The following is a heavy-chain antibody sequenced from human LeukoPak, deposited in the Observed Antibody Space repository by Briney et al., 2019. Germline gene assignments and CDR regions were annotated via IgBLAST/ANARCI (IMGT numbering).Heavy chain of an antibody. Sequence: GGSLRLSCAASGFTFSSYAMHWVRQAPGKGLEWVAVISYDGSNKYYADSVRGRFTISRDNSKNTLYLQMNSLRAEDTAIYYCTFNSGWSGVFDYWGQGTLVTVSS. CDR2: ISYDGSNK. CDR1: GFTFSSYA. V-gene: IGHV3-30*04. J-gene: IGHJ4*02. CDR3: TFNSGWSGVFDY. D-gene: IGHD6-19*01.